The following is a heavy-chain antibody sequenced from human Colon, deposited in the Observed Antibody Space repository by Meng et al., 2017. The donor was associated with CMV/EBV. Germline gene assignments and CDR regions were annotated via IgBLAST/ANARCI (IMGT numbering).Heavy chain of an antibody. D-gene: IGHD2-2*02. Sequence: ASVKVSCKASGYTFTGYYMHWVRQAPGQGLEWMGWISTYNGNTNYAQNFQGRVTMTTDTSTSTVYMELRSLRSEDTAVYYCARGPIQAVVPAAIIPGGMDVWGQGTTVTVSS. V-gene: IGHV1-18*04. CDR3: ARGPIQAVVPAAIIPGGMDV. CDR2: ISTYNGNT. J-gene: IGHJ6*02. CDR1: GYTFTGYY.